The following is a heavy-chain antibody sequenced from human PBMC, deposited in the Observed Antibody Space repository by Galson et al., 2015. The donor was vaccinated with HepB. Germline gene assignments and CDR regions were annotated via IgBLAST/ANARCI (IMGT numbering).Heavy chain of an antibody. CDR1: GGSISSSSYY. D-gene: IGHD6-13*01. CDR3: ARHRPYSSSWYDGFEY. CDR2: IYYSGST. J-gene: IGHJ4*02. Sequence: SETLSLTCTVSGGSISSSSYYWGWIRQPPGKGLEWIGSIYYSGSTYYSPSLKSRVTISVDTSKNQFSLKLSSVTAADTAVYYCARHRPYSSSWYDGFEYWGQGTLVTVSS. V-gene: IGHV4-39*01.